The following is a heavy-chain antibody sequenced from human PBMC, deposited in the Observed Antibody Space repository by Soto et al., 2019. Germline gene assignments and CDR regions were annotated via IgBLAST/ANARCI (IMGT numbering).Heavy chain of an antibody. CDR3: ARHIGYCSGGSCPYYYYGMDV. CDR1: GGSISSDY. CDR2: IYYSGST. D-gene: IGHD2-15*01. Sequence: PSETLSLTFTVPGGSISSDYWSWIRQPPGKGLEWIGYIYYSGSTNYNPSLKSRVTISVDTSKNQFSLKLSSVTAADTAVYYCARHIGYCSGGSCPYYYYGMDVWGQGTTVTVSS. J-gene: IGHJ6*02. V-gene: IGHV4-59*08.